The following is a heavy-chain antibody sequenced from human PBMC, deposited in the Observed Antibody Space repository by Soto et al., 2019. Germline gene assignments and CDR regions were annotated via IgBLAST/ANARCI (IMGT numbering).Heavy chain of an antibody. D-gene: IGHD4-17*01. CDR1: GFTFSSYA. CDR3: ARDYGDLNGFDP. J-gene: IGHJ5*02. Sequence: QVQLVESGGGVVQPGRSLRLSCAASGFTFSSYAMHWVRQAPGKGLEWVAVISYDGSNKYYADSVKGRFTISRDNSKNTLYLQMNSLRAEDTAVYYCARDYGDLNGFDPWGQGPLVTVSS. V-gene: IGHV3-30-3*01. CDR2: ISYDGSNK.